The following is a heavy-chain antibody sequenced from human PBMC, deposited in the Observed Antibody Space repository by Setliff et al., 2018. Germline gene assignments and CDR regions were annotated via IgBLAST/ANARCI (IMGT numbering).Heavy chain of an antibody. D-gene: IGHD3-3*01. Sequence: ASVKVSCKTSGYTFINYGPSWMRQAPGQGLEWMGWISGYNGNTDYAQNLQGRVTITTDKSTDTVYMDLSSLRSDDTAVYYCATLWSGYSGVFDYWGQGTLVTVSS. J-gene: IGHJ4*02. CDR2: ISGYNGNT. V-gene: IGHV1-18*01. CDR3: ATLWSGYSGVFDY. CDR1: GYTFINYG.